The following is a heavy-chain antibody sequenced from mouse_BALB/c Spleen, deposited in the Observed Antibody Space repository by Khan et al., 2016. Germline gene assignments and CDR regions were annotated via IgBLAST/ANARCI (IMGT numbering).Heavy chain of an antibody. CDR3: ARWSYCYGSSYGCFAY. D-gene: IGHD1-1*01. V-gene: IGHV1-7*01. CDR2: INPSTGYT. Sequence: QVQLQQPGAEMAKPGASVKMSCKASGYTFTDYWMHWVKQRPGQGLEWIGYINPSTGYTEYNQKFKDKATLTADKSSSTAYMQLSSLTSEDSAVYYCARWSYCYGSSYGCFAYWGQGTLVTVSA. CDR1: GYTFTDYW. J-gene: IGHJ3*01.